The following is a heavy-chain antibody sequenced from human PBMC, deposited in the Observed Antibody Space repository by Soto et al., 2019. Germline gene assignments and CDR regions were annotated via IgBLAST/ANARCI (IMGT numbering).Heavy chain of an antibody. D-gene: IGHD4-4*01. CDR2: IYYSGST. CDR3: ARDIQGDTVTTQGDYYYYYYMDV. Sequence: SETLSLTCTVSGGSISSGGYYWSWIRQHPGKGLEWIGYIYYSGSTYYNPSLKSRVTISVDTSKNQFSLKLSSVTAADTAVYYCARDIQGDTVTTQGDYYYYYYMDVWGKGTTVTVSS. J-gene: IGHJ6*03. V-gene: IGHV4-31*03. CDR1: GGSISSGGYY.